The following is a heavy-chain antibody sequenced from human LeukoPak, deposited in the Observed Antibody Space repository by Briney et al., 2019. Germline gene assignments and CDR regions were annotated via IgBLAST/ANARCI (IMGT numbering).Heavy chain of an antibody. CDR2: IYYSGST. V-gene: IGHV4-59*01. D-gene: IGHD3-22*01. CDR3: AREIDYDSSGYFSVGY. CDR1: RGSISSYY. J-gene: IGHJ4*02. Sequence: SETLSLTCTVSRGSISSYYWSWIRQPPGKGLEWIGYIYYSGSTNYNPSLKSRVTISVDTSKNQFSLKLSSVTAADTAVYYCAREIDYDSSGYFSVGYWGQGTLVTVSS.